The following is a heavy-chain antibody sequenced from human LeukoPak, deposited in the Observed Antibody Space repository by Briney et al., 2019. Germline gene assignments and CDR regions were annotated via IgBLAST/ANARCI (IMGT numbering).Heavy chain of an antibody. CDR3: ARQVPAARFDY. CDR2: IYHSGST. CDR1: GGSITYYY. D-gene: IGHD5-18*01. J-gene: IGHJ4*02. V-gene: IGHV4-59*04. Sequence: SETLSLTCTVSGGSITYYYWSWIRQPPGKGLEWIGYIYHSGSTYYNPSLKSRVTISVDRSKNQFSLKLSSVTAADTAVYYCARQVPAARFDYWGQGTLVTVSS.